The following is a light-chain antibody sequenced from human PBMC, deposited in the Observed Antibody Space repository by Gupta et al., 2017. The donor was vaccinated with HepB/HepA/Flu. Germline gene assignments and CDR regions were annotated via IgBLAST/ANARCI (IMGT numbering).Light chain of an antibody. CDR1: SSSIGSKF. CDR3: ATWDDSLSGWV. J-gene: IGLJ3*02. V-gene: IGLV1-47*01. CDR2: RSN. Sequence: QSVLTQPPSASGTPGQRVTISCSGSSSSIGSKFVFWYQQLPGTAPKLLIYRSNQRPSGVPDRISGSKAGTSASLVIXGXRSEDEXDYYCATWDDSLSGWVFGGGTKLTVL.